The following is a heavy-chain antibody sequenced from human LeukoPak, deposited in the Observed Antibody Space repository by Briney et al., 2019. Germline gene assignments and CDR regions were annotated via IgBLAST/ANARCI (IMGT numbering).Heavy chain of an antibody. Sequence: SETLSLTCTVSGGSISDISYYWGWIRQPPGKGLEWIRSVYYSGSTSYTPSLKGRVTIPVDTSKNQLYLKLSSATAADPGVYFCARHVSYSGDNFDSWGQGTLVTVSS. J-gene: IGHJ4*02. CDR2: VYYSGST. V-gene: IGHV4-39*01. D-gene: IGHD6-19*01. CDR1: GGSISDISYY. CDR3: ARHVSYSGDNFDS.